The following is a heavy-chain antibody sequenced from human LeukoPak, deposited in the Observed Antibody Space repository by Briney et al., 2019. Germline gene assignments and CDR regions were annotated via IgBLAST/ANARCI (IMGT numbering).Heavy chain of an antibody. J-gene: IGHJ3*02. CDR1: GFTFSSYW. Sequence: GGSLRLSCAASGFTFSSYWMSWVRQAPGKGLEWVSYISSSGSTIYYADSVKGRFTISRDNAKNSLYLQMNSLRAEDTAVYYCAASIGELDAFDIWGQGTMVTVSS. CDR2: ISSSGSTI. CDR3: AASIGELDAFDI. D-gene: IGHD3-10*01. V-gene: IGHV3-48*04.